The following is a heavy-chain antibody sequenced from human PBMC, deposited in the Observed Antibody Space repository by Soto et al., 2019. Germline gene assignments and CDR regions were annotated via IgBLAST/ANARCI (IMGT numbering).Heavy chain of an antibody. J-gene: IGHJ4*02. CDR3: AEDYRYILMFDY. D-gene: IGHD3-9*01. Sequence: PSETLSLTCSVSGGSISSGGYYWSWIRQHPGKGLEWIGYIYYSGSTYYNPSLKSRVTISVDTSKNQFSLKLSSVTAADTAVYYCAEDYRYILMFDYWGQGTLVTVSS. V-gene: IGHV4-31*03. CDR1: GGSISSGGYY. CDR2: IYYSGST.